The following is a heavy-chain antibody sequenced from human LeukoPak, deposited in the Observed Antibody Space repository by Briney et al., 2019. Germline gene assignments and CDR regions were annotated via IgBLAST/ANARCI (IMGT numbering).Heavy chain of an antibody. J-gene: IGHJ5*02. Sequence: GESLKISCKGSGYRFSSYWIGWVRQMPGKGLEWMGIIYPGDSDTRYSPSFQGQVTISADKSISTAYLQWSSLKASDTAMYYCARSFTIHGSGWYSWFDPWGQGTLVTVSS. CDR3: ARSFTIHGSGWYSWFDP. CDR1: GYRFSSYW. CDR2: IYPGDSDT. V-gene: IGHV5-51*01. D-gene: IGHD6-19*01.